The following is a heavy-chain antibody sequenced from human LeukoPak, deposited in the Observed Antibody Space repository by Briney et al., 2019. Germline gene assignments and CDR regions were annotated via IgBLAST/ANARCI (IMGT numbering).Heavy chain of an antibody. Sequence: PGGSLRLSCAASGFTFSSYGMHWVRQAPGKGLEWVAVIWYDGSNKYYADSVKGRFTISRDNSKNTLYLQMNSLRAEDTAVYYCARAPRDYDSSGYYYVGFDYWGQGTLVTVSS. CDR1: GFTFSSYG. CDR3: ARAPRDYDSSGYYYVGFDY. CDR2: IWYDGSNK. D-gene: IGHD3-22*01. J-gene: IGHJ4*02. V-gene: IGHV3-33*01.